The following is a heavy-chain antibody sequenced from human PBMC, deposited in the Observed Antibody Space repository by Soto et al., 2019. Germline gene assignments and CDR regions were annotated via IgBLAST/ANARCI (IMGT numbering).Heavy chain of an antibody. D-gene: IGHD3-16*01. CDR3: TTAGGILYYYYGMDV. V-gene: IGHV3-15*01. J-gene: IGHJ6*02. Sequence: PGGSLRLSCAASGFTFSNAWMSWVRQAPGKGLEWVGRIKSKTDGVTTDYAAPVKGRFTISRDGSKNTLYLQMNSLKTEDTAVYYCTTAGGILYYYYGMDVWGQGTTVTVSS. CDR1: GFTFSNAW. CDR2: IKSKTDGVTT.